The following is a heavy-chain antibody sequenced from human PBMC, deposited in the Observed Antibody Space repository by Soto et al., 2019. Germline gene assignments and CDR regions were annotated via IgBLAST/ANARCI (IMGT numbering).Heavy chain of an antibody. J-gene: IGHJ3*02. Sequence: GGSLRLSCAASGFPFSSYGMHWVRQAPGKGLEGVAVIWYDGSNKYYLDSAKGRFTISRDNSKNKLYLQMNSLRAEDTAVYYCARDWCTGDSCYSRFDSWGQGTMVTVSS. CDR2: IWYDGSNK. D-gene: IGHD2-15*01. V-gene: IGHV3-33*01. CDR3: ARDWCTGDSCYSRFDS. CDR1: GFPFSSYG.